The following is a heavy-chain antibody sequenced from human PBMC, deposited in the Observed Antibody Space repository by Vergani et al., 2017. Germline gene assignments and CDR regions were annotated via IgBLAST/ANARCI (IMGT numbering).Heavy chain of an antibody. D-gene: IGHD6-19*01. Sequence: EVQLLESGGGLVQPGGSLRLSCAASGFTFSSYAMSWVRPAPGKGLEWVSAISGSGGSTYYADSVKGRFTISRDNSKNTLYLQMNSLRAEDTAVYYCAKVGGYSSGWYGNYDMDVWGQGTTVTVSS. J-gene: IGHJ6*02. CDR2: ISGSGGST. CDR1: GFTFSSYA. V-gene: IGHV3-23*01. CDR3: AKVGGYSSGWYGNYDMDV.